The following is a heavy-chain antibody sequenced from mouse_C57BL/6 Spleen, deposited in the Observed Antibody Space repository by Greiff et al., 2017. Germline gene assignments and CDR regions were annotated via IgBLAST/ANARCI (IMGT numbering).Heavy chain of an antibody. V-gene: IGHV10-3*01. CDR3: VRADYGNCVPPFDY. CDR1: GFTFNTYA. Sequence: EVKLVESGGGLVQPKGSLKLSCAASGFTFNTYAMHWVRQAPGKGLEWVARIRSKSSNYATYYADAVKDRFTISRDDSKSMLYLQMNKHKTEDTAMYFCVRADYGNCVPPFDYWGQGTTLTVSS. CDR2: IRSKSSNYAT. J-gene: IGHJ2*01. D-gene: IGHD2-1*01.